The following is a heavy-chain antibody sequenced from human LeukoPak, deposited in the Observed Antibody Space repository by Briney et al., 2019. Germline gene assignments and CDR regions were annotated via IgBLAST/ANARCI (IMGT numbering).Heavy chain of an antibody. J-gene: IGHJ4*02. CDR1: GFTFSNYA. Sequence: GGSLILSCAASGFTFSNYAMSWVRQAPGKGLEWVSSMSGSGGSTYYADSVKGRFTISRDNSKNTLYLQMNNLRAEDTALYYCAKNQGQWLVPVDYWGQGTLVTVSP. V-gene: IGHV3-23*01. CDR2: MSGSGGST. CDR3: AKNQGQWLVPVDY. D-gene: IGHD6-19*01.